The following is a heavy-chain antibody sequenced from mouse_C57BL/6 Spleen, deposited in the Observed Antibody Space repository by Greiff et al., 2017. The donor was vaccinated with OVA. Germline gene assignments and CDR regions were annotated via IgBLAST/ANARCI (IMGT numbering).Heavy chain of an antibody. CDR3: ARHYGSSFAMGY. CDR2: IDPSDSET. V-gene: IGHV1-52*01. D-gene: IGHD1-1*01. J-gene: IGHJ4*01. CDR1: GYTFTSYW. Sequence: QVQLQQPGAELVRPGSSVKLSCKASGYTFTSYWMHWVKQRPIQGLEWIGNIDPSDSETHYNQKFKDKATLTVDKSSSTAYMQLSSLTSEDSAVYYCARHYGSSFAMGYWGQGASVTVSS.